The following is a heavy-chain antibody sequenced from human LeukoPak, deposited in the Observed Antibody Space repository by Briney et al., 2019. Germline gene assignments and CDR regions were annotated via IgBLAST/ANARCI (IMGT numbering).Heavy chain of an antibody. CDR2: INPNSGVS. V-gene: IGHV1-2*02. CDR1: GYXFTGYH. J-gene: IGHJ4*02. Sequence: ASVKVSCKASGYXFTGYHIHWVRQAPGQGLEWMGWINPNSGVSNYAQKFQGRVTMTRDTSISTAYLEVTRLRSDDTAVYYCARDERGYTYGLYYFYYWGQGTLVTVSS. D-gene: IGHD5-18*01. CDR3: ARDERGYTYGLYYFYY.